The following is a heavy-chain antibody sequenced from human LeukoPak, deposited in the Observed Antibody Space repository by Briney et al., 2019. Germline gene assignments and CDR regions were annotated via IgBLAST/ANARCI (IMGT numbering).Heavy chain of an antibody. CDR1: GYTFTSYG. CDR2: ISAYNGNT. CDR3: ARDWIFGVVITADY. Sequence: GASVKVSCKASGYTFTSYGISWVRQAPGQGLEWMGWISAYNGNTNYAQNFQGRVTMTTDTSTRTAYMELRSLRSDDTAMYYCARDWIFGVVITADYWGQGTLVTVSS. D-gene: IGHD3-3*01. J-gene: IGHJ4*02. V-gene: IGHV1-18*01.